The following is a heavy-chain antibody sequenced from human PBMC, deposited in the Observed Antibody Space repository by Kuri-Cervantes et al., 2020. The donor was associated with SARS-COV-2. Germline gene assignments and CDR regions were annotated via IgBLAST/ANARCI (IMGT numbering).Heavy chain of an antibody. J-gene: IGHJ6*02. CDR3: ARDPTNPGSDYYYYGMDV. V-gene: IGHV1-3*01. Sequence: ASVKVSCKASGYTFTSYAMHWVRQAPGQRLEWMGWINAGNGNTKYSQKFQGRVTITRDTSASTAYMELSSLRSEDTAVYYCARDPTNPGSDYYYYGMDVWGQGTTVTVSS. D-gene: IGHD6-25*01. CDR2: INAGNGNT. CDR1: GYTFTSYA.